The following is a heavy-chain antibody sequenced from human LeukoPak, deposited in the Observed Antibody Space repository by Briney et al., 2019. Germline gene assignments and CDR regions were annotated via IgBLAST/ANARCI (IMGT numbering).Heavy chain of an antibody. Sequence: ASVKVSCKASGGTFSSYAVNWVRQAPGQGLEWMGRIIPMLDKVTYAQKFQGRVTITADKSTSTAYMELSSLRSDDTAVYYCATCSGGSCYPDAFDIWGQGTMVTVSS. D-gene: IGHD2-15*01. CDR3: ATCSGGSCYPDAFDI. CDR2: IIPMLDKV. CDR1: GGTFSSYA. J-gene: IGHJ3*02. V-gene: IGHV1-69*04.